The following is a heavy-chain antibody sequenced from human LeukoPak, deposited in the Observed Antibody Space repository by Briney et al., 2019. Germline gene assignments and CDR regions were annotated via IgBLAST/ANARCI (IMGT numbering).Heavy chain of an antibody. CDR1: GYTFTGYY. J-gene: IGHJ4*02. V-gene: IGHV1-2*02. Sequence: GASVKVSCKASGYTFTGYYMHWVRQAPGQGLEWMGWINPNSGGTNYAQKFQGRVTMTRDTSISTAYMELSRLRSDDTAVYYCARVGGLGYCSSTSCYGGYWGQGTLVTVSS. D-gene: IGHD2-2*01. CDR3: ARVGGLGYCSSTSCYGGY. CDR2: INPNSGGT.